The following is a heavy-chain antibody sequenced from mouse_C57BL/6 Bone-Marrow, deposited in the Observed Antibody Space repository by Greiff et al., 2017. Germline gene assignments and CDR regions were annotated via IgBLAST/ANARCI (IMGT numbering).Heavy chain of an antibody. J-gene: IGHJ3*01. V-gene: IGHV10-1*01. Sequence: EVQLVESGGGLVQPKGSLKLSCAASGFSFNTYAMNWVRQAPGKGLEWVARIRSKSNNYATYYADSVTDRFPISRDDSESMLYLQMNNLKTEDAAMYYCVRQGGLRNFFAYWGQGTLVTVSA. D-gene: IGHD3-1*01. CDR2: IRSKSNNYAT. CDR3: VRQGGLRNFFAY. CDR1: GFSFNTYA.